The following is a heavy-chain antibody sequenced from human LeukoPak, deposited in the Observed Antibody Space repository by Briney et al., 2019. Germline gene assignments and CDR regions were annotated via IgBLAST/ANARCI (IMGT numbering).Heavy chain of an antibody. Sequence: GGSLRLSCAASGYTFSSYAMNWVRQAPGKGLEGVSGMSSGGGYTYYADSVKGRFTISRDNYQTTMYLQMNRLRVEDTALYYCAKLATRRTVASYIDSWGQGTPVTVSS. D-gene: IGHD6-19*01. CDR1: GYTFSSYA. J-gene: IGHJ4*02. V-gene: IGHV3-23*01. CDR3: AKLATRRTVASYIDS. CDR2: MSSGGGYT.